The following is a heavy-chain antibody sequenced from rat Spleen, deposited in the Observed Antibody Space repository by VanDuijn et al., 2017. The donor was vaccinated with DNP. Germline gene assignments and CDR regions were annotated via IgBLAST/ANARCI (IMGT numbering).Heavy chain of an antibody. Sequence: EVQLVESGGGLVQPGRSLKLSCEVSGFTFSNYGMAWVRQTPTTGLEWVATIVYDGSSSYYGDSVTGRFTISRDNAKSTLYLQMDSLRSEETATYYCTTHGSIATISTGAMDVWGQGTSVTVSS. CDR1: GFTFSNYG. J-gene: IGHJ4*01. V-gene: IGHV5-29*01. CDR2: IVYDGSSS. CDR3: TTHGSIATISTGAMDV. D-gene: IGHD1-2*01.